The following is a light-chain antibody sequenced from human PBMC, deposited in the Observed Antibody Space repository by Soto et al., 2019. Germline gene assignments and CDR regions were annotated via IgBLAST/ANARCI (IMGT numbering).Light chain of an antibody. CDR1: NIGSNS. CDR2: DDS. Sequence: SYELTQPPSLSVAPGQTARITCGEANIGSNSVHWYQQKPGQSPVLVVYDDSDRPAGIPERFSGSNSGNTATLTISRVEAGDEADYYCQVWDSIINQALFGGGTKVTVL. J-gene: IGLJ2*01. CDR3: QVWDSIINQAL. V-gene: IGLV3-21*02.